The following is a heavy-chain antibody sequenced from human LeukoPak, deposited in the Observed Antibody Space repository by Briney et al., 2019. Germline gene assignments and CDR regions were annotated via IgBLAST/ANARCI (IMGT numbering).Heavy chain of an antibody. CDR3: ARQNIAVAASYYFDY. Sequence: ETLSLTCTVSGGSITSYYWSWIRQPPGKELDWIGYIYYTGTTSYSPSLKSRVTISVDTSKNQFSLKLSSVTAADTAVYYCARQNIAVAASYYFDYWGQGTLVTVSS. D-gene: IGHD6-19*01. J-gene: IGHJ4*02. V-gene: IGHV4-59*08. CDR1: GGSITSYY. CDR2: IYYTGTT.